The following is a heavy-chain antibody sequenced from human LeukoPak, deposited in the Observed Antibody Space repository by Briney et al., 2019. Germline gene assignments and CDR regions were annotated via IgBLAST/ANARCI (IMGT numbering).Heavy chain of an antibody. CDR1: GYTFTSYG. CDR2: IIPIFGTA. D-gene: IGHD2-2*01. Sequence: SVKVSCKASGYTFTSYGISWVRQAPGQGLEWMGGIIPIFGTANYAQKFQGRVTITADESTSTAYMELSSLRSEDTAVYYCASQGVVPAAMYYYYYYMDVWGKGTTVTVSS. CDR3: ASQGVVPAAMYYYYYYMDV. J-gene: IGHJ6*03. V-gene: IGHV1-69*13.